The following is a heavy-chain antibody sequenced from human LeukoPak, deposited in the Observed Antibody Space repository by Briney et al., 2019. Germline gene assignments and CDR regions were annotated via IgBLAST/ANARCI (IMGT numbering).Heavy chain of an antibody. V-gene: IGHV1-2*02. Sequence: EASVKVSCKASGYTFTGYYMHWVRQAPGQGLEWMGWINPNSGGTNYAQKFQGRVTMTRDTSISTAYMELSRLRSEDTAVYYCARGSCSGGSCYSRWFDPWGQGTLVTVSS. D-gene: IGHD2-15*01. CDR3: ARGSCSGGSCYSRWFDP. CDR2: INPNSGGT. CDR1: GYTFTGYY. J-gene: IGHJ5*02.